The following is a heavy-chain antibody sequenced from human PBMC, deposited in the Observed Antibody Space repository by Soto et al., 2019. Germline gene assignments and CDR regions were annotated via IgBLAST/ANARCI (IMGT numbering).Heavy chain of an antibody. V-gene: IGHV4-39*01. D-gene: IGHD3-22*01. CDR3: ARRSYYYYDSSGYPNDDSALDY. CDR2: IYYSGST. Sequence: SETLSLTCTVSGGSISSSSYYWGWIRQPPGKGLEWIGSIYYSGSTYYNPSLKSRVTISVDTSKNQFSLKLGSVTAADTAVYYCARRSYYYYDSSGYPNDDSALDYWGQGTLVTVSS. J-gene: IGHJ4*02. CDR1: GGSISSSSYY.